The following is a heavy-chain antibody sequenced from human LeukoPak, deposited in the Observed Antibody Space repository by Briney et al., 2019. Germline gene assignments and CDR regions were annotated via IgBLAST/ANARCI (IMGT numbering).Heavy chain of an antibody. J-gene: IGHJ4*02. V-gene: IGHV3-74*03. CDR3: TRTLDY. CDR1: GFSFSSLW. CDR2: INSDGSSI. Sequence: RTGGSLRLSCVASGFSFSSLWMHWVRQAPGKGLVWVSRINSDGSSITYADSVKGRFTMSRDNAKNTLYLQMNSLRAEDTAVYYCTRTLDYWGQGTLVTVSS.